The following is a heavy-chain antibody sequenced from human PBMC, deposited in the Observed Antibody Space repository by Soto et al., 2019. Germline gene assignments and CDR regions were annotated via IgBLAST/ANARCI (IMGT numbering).Heavy chain of an antibody. Sequence: QPGGSLRLSCAASGFTFSSFSMNWVRQAPGKGLEWVSHISGSSTTMYYADSVKGRFTISRDNAKSSLYLQMNSLRDEDTAVYYCAREAYYYDTSGFSKYFQHWGLGTLVTVSS. CDR1: GFTFSSFS. J-gene: IGHJ1*01. CDR2: ISGSSTTM. D-gene: IGHD3-22*01. CDR3: AREAYYYDTSGFSKYFQH. V-gene: IGHV3-48*02.